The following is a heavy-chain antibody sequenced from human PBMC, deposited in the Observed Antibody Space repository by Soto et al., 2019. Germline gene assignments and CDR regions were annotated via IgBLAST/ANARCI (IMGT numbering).Heavy chain of an antibody. Sequence: HPGGSLRLSCVVSGSIFSNYGMHWVRQAPGKGLEWVAVISYDGSNKYYADSVKGRFTISRDNSKNTLYLQMNSLRAEDTAVYYCAKAVSVYYDFWSGTYNWGQGTLVTVSS. CDR1: GSIFSNYG. J-gene: IGHJ4*02. V-gene: IGHV3-30*18. CDR2: ISYDGSNK. CDR3: AKAVSVYYDFWSGTYN. D-gene: IGHD3-3*01.